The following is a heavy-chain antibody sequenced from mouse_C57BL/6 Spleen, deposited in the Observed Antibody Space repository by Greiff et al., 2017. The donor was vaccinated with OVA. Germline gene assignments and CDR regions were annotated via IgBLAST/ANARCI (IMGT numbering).Heavy chain of an antibody. J-gene: IGHJ3*01. V-gene: IGHV1-20*01. CDR1: GYSFTGYF. Sequence: EVKLMESGPELVKPGDSVKISCKASGYSFTGYFMNWVMQSHGKSLEWIGRINPYNGDTFYNQKFKGKATLTVDKSSSTAHMELRSLTSEDSAVYYCAKGDAWFAYWGQGTLVTVSA. CDR3: AKGDAWFAY. CDR2: INPYNGDT.